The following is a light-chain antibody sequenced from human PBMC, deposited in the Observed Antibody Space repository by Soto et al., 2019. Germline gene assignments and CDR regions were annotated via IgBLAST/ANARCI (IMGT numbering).Light chain of an antibody. V-gene: IGKV3-20*01. J-gene: IGKJ2*01. CDR3: QQFDSSPYT. CDR1: QSISSSY. CDR2: GAS. Sequence: TQSPSSLSASVGDRVTITCQASQSISSSYLAWYQQKPGQAPRLLIYGASSRATGIPDRFSGSGSGTDFTLTVSRLEPEDFAVYYCQQFDSSPYTFGQGTKLEIQ.